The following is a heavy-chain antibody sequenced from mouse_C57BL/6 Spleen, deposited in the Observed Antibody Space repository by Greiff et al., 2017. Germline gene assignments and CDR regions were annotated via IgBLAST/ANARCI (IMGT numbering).Heavy chain of an antibody. Sequence: EVHLVESGGGLVKPGGSLKLSCAASGFTFSDYGMHWVRQAPEKGLEWVAYISSGSSTIYYADTVKGRFTISRDNAKNTLFLQMTSLRSEDTAMYYCARGDRVFAYWGQGTLVTVSA. J-gene: IGHJ3*01. V-gene: IGHV5-17*01. CDR3: ARGDRVFAY. CDR1: GFTFSDYG. CDR2: ISSGSSTI. D-gene: IGHD3-3*01.